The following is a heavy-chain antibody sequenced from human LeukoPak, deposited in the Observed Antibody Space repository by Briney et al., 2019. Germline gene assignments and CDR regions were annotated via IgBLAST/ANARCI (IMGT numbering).Heavy chain of an antibody. Sequence: ASVKVSCKASGYTFTSYGISCGRQAPGQGREWMGWISAYNGNTNYAQKRQGRVTMTTDTSTSTAYMELRSLRSDDTAVYYCARASVRGRSDFDYWGQGTLVTVSS. CDR1: GYTFTSYG. J-gene: IGHJ4*02. D-gene: IGHD3-10*01. CDR3: ARASVRGRSDFDY. V-gene: IGHV1-18*01. CDR2: ISAYNGNT.